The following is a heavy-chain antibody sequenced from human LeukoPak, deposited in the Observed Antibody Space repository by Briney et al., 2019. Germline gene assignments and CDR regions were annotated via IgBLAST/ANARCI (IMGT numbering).Heavy chain of an antibody. CDR1: GDTFTGYY. D-gene: IGHD6-19*01. CDR3: ARERQWLVRRGWFDP. CDR2: INPSGGST. Sequence: ASVKVSCKASGDTFTGYYMHWVRQAPGQGLEWMGIINPSGGSTSYAQKFQGRVTMTRDMSTSTVYMELSSLRSEDTAVYYCARERQWLVRRGWFDPWGQGTLVTVSS. V-gene: IGHV1-46*01. J-gene: IGHJ5*02.